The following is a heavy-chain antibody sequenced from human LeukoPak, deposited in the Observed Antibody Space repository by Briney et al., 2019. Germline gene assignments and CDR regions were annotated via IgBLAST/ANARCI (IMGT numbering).Heavy chain of an antibody. D-gene: IGHD1-26*01. CDR1: GFTFSSYW. J-gene: IGHJ4*02. CDR2: INSDGSST. CDR3: ARDSELLAFDY. Sequence: GGSLRLSCAASGFTFSSYWMHWVRQAPGKGLVWVSRINSDGSSTSYADSVKGRFTISRDNAKNTLYLQMNSLRAEDAAVYYCARDSELLAFDYWGQGTLVTVSS. V-gene: IGHV3-74*01.